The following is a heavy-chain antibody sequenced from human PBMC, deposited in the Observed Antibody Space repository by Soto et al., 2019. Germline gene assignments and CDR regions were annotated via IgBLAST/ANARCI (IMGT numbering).Heavy chain of an antibody. Sequence: GGSLRLSCAASGFTFSSYAMSWVRQAPGKGLEWVSAISGSGGSTYYADSVKGRFTISRDNSKNTLYLQMNSLRAEDTAVYYCPKEGIAAAGLRGYYYGMDVWGQGTTVTVSS. CDR2: ISGSGGST. CDR3: PKEGIAAAGLRGYYYGMDV. CDR1: GFTFSSYA. V-gene: IGHV3-23*01. J-gene: IGHJ6*02. D-gene: IGHD6-13*01.